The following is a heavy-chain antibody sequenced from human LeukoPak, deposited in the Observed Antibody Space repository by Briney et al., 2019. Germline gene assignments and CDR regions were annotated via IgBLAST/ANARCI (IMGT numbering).Heavy chain of an antibody. V-gene: IGHV4-34*01. CDR3: ARSWAGMYYPFYYFDY. D-gene: IGHD1-26*01. CDR1: GDSFSGYY. Sequence: PSETLSLTCAVYGDSFSGYYWSWIRQPPGKGLEWIAEINHRGTTHYNPSLKSRVNTSADTSKNQFSLHLDSVTAADTAVYYCARSWAGMYYPFYYFDYWGQGTLVSVSS. CDR2: INHRGTT. J-gene: IGHJ4*02.